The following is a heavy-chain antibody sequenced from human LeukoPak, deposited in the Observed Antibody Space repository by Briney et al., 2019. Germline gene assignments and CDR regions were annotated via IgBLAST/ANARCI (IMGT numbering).Heavy chain of an antibody. V-gene: IGHV1-2*02. CDR2: INSNSGAT. D-gene: IGHD1-26*01. J-gene: IGHJ4*02. CDR1: GYTFTDYY. Sequence: ASVKVSCKASGYTFTDYYMHWVRQAPGQGPEWMGWINSNSGATNYAQKFQGRVTMTRDTSISTVYMELSSLRSDDTAVYYCARGRDRGASTPFDYWGQGTLVTVSS. CDR3: ARGRDRGASTPFDY.